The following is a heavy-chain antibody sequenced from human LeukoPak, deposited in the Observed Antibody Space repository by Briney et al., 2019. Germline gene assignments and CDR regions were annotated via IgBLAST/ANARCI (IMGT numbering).Heavy chain of an antibody. J-gene: IGHJ4*02. CDR2: ISGSGGNT. Sequence: PGGSLRLSCAASGFTFDIYAMTWVRQAPGKGLEWVSTISGSGGNTDYADSVKGRLTISRDNSRNTLYLQMNSLRVDDTAVYYCARGRNSLYDFDYWGQGTLVTVSS. CDR1: GFTFDIYA. V-gene: IGHV3-23*01. CDR3: ARGRNSLYDFDY. D-gene: IGHD5/OR15-5a*01.